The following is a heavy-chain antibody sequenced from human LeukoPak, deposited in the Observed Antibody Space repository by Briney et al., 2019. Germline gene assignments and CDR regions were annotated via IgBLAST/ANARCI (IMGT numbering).Heavy chain of an antibody. CDR3: DWERALPSGSTNHFDY. CDR1: GFTFISYG. J-gene: IGHJ4*02. D-gene: IGHD1-26*01. Sequence: GGSLRLSCAASGFTFISYGMSWVRQAPGKGLEWVSYISSDSSTIYYADSVKGRFTISRDNSKNSLYLQMKSLRDEDTAVYYCDWERALPSGSTNHFDYWGQGTLVTVSS. V-gene: IGHV3-48*02. CDR2: ISSDSSTI.